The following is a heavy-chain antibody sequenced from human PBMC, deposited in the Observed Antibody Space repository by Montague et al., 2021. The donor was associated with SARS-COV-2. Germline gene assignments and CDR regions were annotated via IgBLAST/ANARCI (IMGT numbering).Heavy chain of an antibody. J-gene: IGHJ6*02. CDR3: GRYIDYYGMDV. Sequence: TLSLTCTVSGGSISSGSYYWSWIRQPAGKGLEWIGRMYTSESTNYNPSLKSRVTISVGTSRNQFTLKLSSVTAADTAVYYCGRYIDYYGMDVWGQGATVTVSS. D-gene: IGHD5-12*01. CDR2: MYTSEST. CDR1: GGSISSGSYY. V-gene: IGHV4-61*02.